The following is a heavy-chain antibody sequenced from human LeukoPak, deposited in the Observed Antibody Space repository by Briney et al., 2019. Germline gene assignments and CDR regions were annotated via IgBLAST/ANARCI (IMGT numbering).Heavy chain of an antibody. Sequence: SETLSLTCTVSGGSISNYYWSWIRQPPGKGLEWIGYIYYSGSTNYNPSLKSRVTISVDTSKNQFSLKLSSVTAADTAVYYCARGDGSSAFDIWGQGTMVTVSS. CDR2: IYYSGST. D-gene: IGHD2-21*01. V-gene: IGHV4-59*12. CDR3: ARGDGSSAFDI. CDR1: GGSISNYY. J-gene: IGHJ3*02.